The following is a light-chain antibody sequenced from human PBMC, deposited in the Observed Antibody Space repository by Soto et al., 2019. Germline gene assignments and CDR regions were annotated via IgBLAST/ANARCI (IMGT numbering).Light chain of an antibody. Sequence: QSALTQPPSASGSPGQSVTISCTGTSSDVGGHNYVSWYQQHPGKAPKLIIYDVNKRPSGVPDRFSGSKSGNTASLTVSGLQADDEADCYCNSYAGTKNLVFGGGTKLTVL. CDR1: SSDVGGHNY. CDR3: NSYAGTKNLV. CDR2: DVN. J-gene: IGLJ2*01. V-gene: IGLV2-8*01.